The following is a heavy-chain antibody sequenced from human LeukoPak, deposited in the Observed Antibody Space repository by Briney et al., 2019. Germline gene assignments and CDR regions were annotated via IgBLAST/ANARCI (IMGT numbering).Heavy chain of an antibody. D-gene: IGHD3-3*01. CDR1: GYTFTSYY. V-gene: IGHV1-46*01. CDR3: ARDRYGVVLYNWFDP. CDR2: INPSGGST. J-gene: IGHJ5*02. Sequence: ASVKVSCKASGYTFTSYYMHWVRQAPGQGLEWMGIINPSGGSTSYAQKFQGRVTMTRDTSTSTAYMELSSLRSEDTAVYYCARDRYGVVLYNWFDPWGQGTLVTVSS.